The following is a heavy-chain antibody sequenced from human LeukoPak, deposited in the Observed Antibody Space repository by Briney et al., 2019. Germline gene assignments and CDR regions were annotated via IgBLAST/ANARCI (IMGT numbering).Heavy chain of an antibody. CDR2: ISSSGSTI. D-gene: IGHD3-10*02. J-gene: IGHJ6*04. CDR1: GFTFSSYG. Sequence: GGSLRLSCAASGFTFSSYGMHWVRQAPGKGLEWVSYISSSGSTIYYADSVKGRFTISRDNAKNSLYLQTNSLRAEDTAVYYCAELGITMIGGVWGKGTTVTISS. V-gene: IGHV3-48*04. CDR3: AELGITMIGGV.